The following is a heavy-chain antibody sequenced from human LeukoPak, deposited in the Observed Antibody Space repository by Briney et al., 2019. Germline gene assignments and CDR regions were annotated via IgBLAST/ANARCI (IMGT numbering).Heavy chain of an antibody. CDR3: GAGNSGSGSPYYYYGMDV. D-gene: IGHD6-19*01. CDR2: IIPIFGTA. CDR1: GDTFSSYA. Sequence: ASVKVSCKASGDTFSSYAISWVRQAPGQGLEWMGGIIPIFGTANYAQKFQGRVTITVDESTSTAYVELSSLRSEDTAVYYCGAGNSGSGSPYYYYGMDVWGQGTTVTVSS. V-gene: IGHV1-69*13. J-gene: IGHJ6*02.